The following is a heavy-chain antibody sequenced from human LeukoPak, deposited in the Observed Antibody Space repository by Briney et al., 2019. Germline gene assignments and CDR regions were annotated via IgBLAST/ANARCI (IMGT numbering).Heavy chain of an antibody. D-gene: IGHD3-22*01. CDR3: AKSDGSGYYPYAEYFQH. V-gene: IGHV3-23*01. CDR1: GFTFSSYA. CDR2: ISGSGGST. Sequence: PGGSLRLSCSASGFTFSSYAMSWVREAPGKGLEWVSAISGSGGSTYYADSVKGRFTISRDNSKNTLYLQMNSLRAEDTAVYYCAKSDGSGYYPYAEYFQHWGQGTLVTVSS. J-gene: IGHJ1*01.